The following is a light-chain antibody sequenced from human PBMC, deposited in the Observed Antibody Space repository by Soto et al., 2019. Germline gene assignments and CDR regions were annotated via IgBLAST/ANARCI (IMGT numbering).Light chain of an antibody. J-gene: IGKJ1*01. Sequence: DLPMTQSPSTLSASVGDRVTITCRASQSIYWWLAWYQQKPGKATKFLIYDASSFESGVPSRFSGSGSRTEFTLTIGSPQPYYFATVYCQHYNSYPWTVGQGIKVEIK. CDR3: QHYNSYPWT. V-gene: IGKV1-5*01. CDR2: DAS. CDR1: QSIYWW.